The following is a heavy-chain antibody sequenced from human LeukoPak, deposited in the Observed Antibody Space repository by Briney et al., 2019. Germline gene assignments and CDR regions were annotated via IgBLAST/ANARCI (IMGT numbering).Heavy chain of an antibody. D-gene: IGHD3-22*01. Sequence: PSQTLSLTCAVSGVSISSGGYSWSWIRQPPGKGLEWIGYIYHSGSTYYNPSLKSRVTISVDRSKNQFSLKLSSVTAADTAVYYCAREDSSGYEDYWGQGTLVTVSS. CDR1: GVSISSGGYS. CDR2: IYHSGST. CDR3: AREDSSGYEDY. J-gene: IGHJ4*02. V-gene: IGHV4-30-2*01.